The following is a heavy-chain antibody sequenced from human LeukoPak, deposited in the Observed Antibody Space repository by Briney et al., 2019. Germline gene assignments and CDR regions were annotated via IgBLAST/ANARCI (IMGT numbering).Heavy chain of an antibody. CDR3: ARDMVRGSRDPYYGMDV. CDR2: ISSSSTNI. CDR1: GFTFSSYS. V-gene: IGHV3-21*01. Sequence: PGGSLRLSCAASGFTFSSYSMNWVRQAPGKGLEWVSSISSSSTNIYYADSVKGRFTISRDNAKNSLYLQMNSLRAEDTAVYYCARDMVRGSRDPYYGMDVWGQGTTVIVSS. J-gene: IGHJ6*02. D-gene: IGHD3-10*01.